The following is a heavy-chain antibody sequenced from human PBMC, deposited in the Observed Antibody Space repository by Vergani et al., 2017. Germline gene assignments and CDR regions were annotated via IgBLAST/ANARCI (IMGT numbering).Heavy chain of an antibody. J-gene: IGHJ4*02. D-gene: IGHD3-22*01. CDR3: ARDNLTMRLTPDY. CDR2: ISSSSSYI. CDR1: GFTFSSYS. Sequence: EVQLVESGGGLVKPGGSLRLSCAASGFTFSSYSMNWVRQAPGKGLEWVSSISSSSSYIYYADSVKGRFTISRDNAKNSLYLQMNRLRAEDTAVYYCARDNLTMRLTPDYWGQGTLVTVSS. V-gene: IGHV3-21*01.